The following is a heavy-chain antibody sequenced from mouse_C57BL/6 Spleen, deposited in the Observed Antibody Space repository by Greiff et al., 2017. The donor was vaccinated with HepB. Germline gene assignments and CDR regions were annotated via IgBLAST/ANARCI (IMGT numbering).Heavy chain of an antibody. D-gene: IGHD2-4*01. J-gene: IGHJ2*01. Sequence: QVQLQQSGAELARPGASVKLSCKASGYTFTSYGISWVKQRTGQGLEWIGEIYPRSGNTYYNEKFKGKATLTADKSSSTAYMELRSLTSEDSAVYFCARWGYDYDSYYFDYWGQGTTLTVSS. CDR1: GYTFTSYG. V-gene: IGHV1-81*01. CDR2: IYPRSGNT. CDR3: ARWGYDYDSYYFDY.